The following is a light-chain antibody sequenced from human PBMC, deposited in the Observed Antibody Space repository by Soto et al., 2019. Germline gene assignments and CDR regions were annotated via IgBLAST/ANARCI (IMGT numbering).Light chain of an antibody. J-gene: IGKJ1*01. CDR3: QQYDSSPRT. V-gene: IGKV3-20*01. Sequence: EIVLTQSPGTLSLSPGERGTLSCRASQSVSDNYLAWYQHKPGQAPRLLIYGASSRATGIPDRFSGSGSGTDFTLTINRLEPEDFAVYYCQQYDSSPRTFGQGTKVEIK. CDR2: GAS. CDR1: QSVSDNY.